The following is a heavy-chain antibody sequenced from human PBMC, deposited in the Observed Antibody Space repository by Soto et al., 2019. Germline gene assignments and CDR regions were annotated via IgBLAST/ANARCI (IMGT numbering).Heavy chain of an antibody. J-gene: IGHJ4*02. CDR1: EFTFSSYS. D-gene: IGHD6-13*01. CDR2: ISSSSSYI. CDR3: ARGAAAGTPGFDY. Sequence: EVQLVESGGGLVKPGGSLRLSCAASEFTFSSYSMNWVRQAPGKGLEWVSSISSSSSYIYYADSVKGRFTISRDNAKNSLYLQMNSLRAEDTAVYYCARGAAAGTPGFDYWGQGTLVTVSS. V-gene: IGHV3-21*01.